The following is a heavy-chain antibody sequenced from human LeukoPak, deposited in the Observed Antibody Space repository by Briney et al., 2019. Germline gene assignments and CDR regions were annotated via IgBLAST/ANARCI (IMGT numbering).Heavy chain of an antibody. CDR3: ANSRWLIDYYLDV. CDR1: GGSISNYY. D-gene: IGHD5-12*01. CDR2: IYYSGST. Sequence: SETLSLTCTVSGGSISNYYWSWIRQPPGKGLEWIGYIYYSGSTNYNPSLKSRVTISVDTSKNQFSLKLNSVTAADTAVYYCANSRWLIDYYLDVWGKGTTVIVSS. J-gene: IGHJ6*03. V-gene: IGHV4-59*08.